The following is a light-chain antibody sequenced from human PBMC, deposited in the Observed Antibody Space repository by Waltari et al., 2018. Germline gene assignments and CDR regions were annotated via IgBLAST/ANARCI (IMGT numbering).Light chain of an antibody. Sequence: QSALIQPASVSGSPGQSITMSCTETNSAVGTYNLVSWYQQHRSKAPKLMIYEGNKRPSGVSYRFSGSKSRNTASLTISGLQAEDEADYYCSSYAGSSSPRVFGGGTKLTVL. CDR1: NSAVGTYNL. V-gene: IGLV2-23*01. J-gene: IGLJ3*02. CDR3: SSYAGSSSPRV. CDR2: EGN.